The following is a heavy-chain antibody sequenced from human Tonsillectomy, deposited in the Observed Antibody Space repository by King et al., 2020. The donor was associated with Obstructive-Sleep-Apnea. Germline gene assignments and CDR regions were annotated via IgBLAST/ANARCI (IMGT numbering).Heavy chain of an antibody. CDR2: IYYSGST. CDR3: ARDWRVPSSKGDY. V-gene: IGHV4-39*07. D-gene: IGHD2-2*01. CDR1: GAAISSSIYY. Sequence: QLQESGPGLVKPSETLSLTCTVSGAAISSSIYYWGWIRQPPGKGLEGVGSIYYSGSTYYNPSLKSRVTISIDTSKNQFSLKVSSVTAADTAVYYCARDWRVPSSKGDYWGQGTLVTVSS. J-gene: IGHJ4*02.